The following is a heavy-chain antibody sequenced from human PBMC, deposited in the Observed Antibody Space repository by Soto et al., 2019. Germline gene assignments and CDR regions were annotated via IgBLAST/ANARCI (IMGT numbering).Heavy chain of an antibody. CDR1: GCTFTSYD. J-gene: IGHJ5*02. Sequence: QVQLVQSGAEVKKPGASVKVSCKASGCTFTSYDINWVRQATGQGLEWMGWMNPNSGNTGYAQKFQGRVTMTRNTSISTAYMELSSLRSEDTAVYYCARACVLRFLEWFCIDPWGQGTLVTVSS. V-gene: IGHV1-8*01. CDR2: MNPNSGNT. D-gene: IGHD3-3*01. CDR3: ARACVLRFLEWFCIDP.